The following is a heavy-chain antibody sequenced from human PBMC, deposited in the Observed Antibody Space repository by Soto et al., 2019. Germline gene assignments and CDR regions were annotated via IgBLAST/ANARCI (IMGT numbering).Heavy chain of an antibody. CDR3: TTPHLYCSSTSCPYYYYYYGMDV. CDR2: IKSKTDGGTT. D-gene: IGHD2-2*01. CDR1: GFTFSNAW. V-gene: IGHV3-15*01. J-gene: IGHJ6*02. Sequence: GGSLRLSCAASGFTFSNAWMSWVRQAPGKGLEWVGRIKSKTDGGTTDYAAPVKGRFTISRDDSKNTLYLQMNSLKTEDTAVYYCTTPHLYCSSTSCPYYYYYYGMDVWGQGTTVTVS.